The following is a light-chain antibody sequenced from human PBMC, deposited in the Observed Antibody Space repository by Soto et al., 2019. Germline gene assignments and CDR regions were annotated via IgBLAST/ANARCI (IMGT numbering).Light chain of an antibody. CDR2: AAS. CDR3: QQTTRFPLT. Sequence: DSQMTQSPSSVSASVGDRVTITWRASQGISSWLAWYQQQPGQAPKLLIYAASCLQSGVPSRFSGSGSGTDFPLTICSLQPEDFATYYCQQTTRFPLTFGGGTTVAIK. J-gene: IGKJ4*01. CDR1: QGISSW. V-gene: IGKV1-12*01.